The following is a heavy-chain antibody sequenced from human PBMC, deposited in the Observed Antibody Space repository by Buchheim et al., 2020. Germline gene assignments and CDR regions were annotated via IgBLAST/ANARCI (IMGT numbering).Heavy chain of an antibody. J-gene: IGHJ2*01. D-gene: IGHD4-17*01. CDR2: INHSGKT. Sequence: QVQLQQWGAGLLKPSETLSLTCAVYGGSFSGYYWSWIRQPPGKGLEWIGEINHSGKTNYNPSLKSRVNISVDTSKNQLYLKLRSVTAADTAVYYCAGSSLFYTVTTSNWYFDLWGRGTL. CDR3: AGSSLFYTVTTSNWYFDL. CDR1: GGSFSGYY. V-gene: IGHV4-34*01.